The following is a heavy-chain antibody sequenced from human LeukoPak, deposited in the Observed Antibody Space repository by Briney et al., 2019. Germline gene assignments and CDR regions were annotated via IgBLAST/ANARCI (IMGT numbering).Heavy chain of an antibody. CDR3: AVTEYYYDSSGYYSDWFDP. V-gene: IGHV1-69*13. D-gene: IGHD3-22*01. J-gene: IGHJ5*02. CDR2: IIPIFGTA. Sequence: GASVKVSCKASGGTFSSYAISWVRQAPGQGLEWMGGIIPIFGTANYAQKFQGRVTITADESTSTAYMELSSLRSEDTAVYYCAVTEYYYDSSGYYSDWFDPWGQGTLVTVSS. CDR1: GGTFSSYA.